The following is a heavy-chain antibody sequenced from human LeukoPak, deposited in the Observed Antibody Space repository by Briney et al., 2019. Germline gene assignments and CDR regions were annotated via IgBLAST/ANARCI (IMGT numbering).Heavy chain of an antibody. CDR3: AGWKQLVLLRDI. V-gene: IGHV3-30*03. J-gene: IGHJ3*02. D-gene: IGHD6-13*01. Sequence: GGSLRLSCAASGFTFSSYGMHWVRQAPGKGLEWVAVISYDGSNKYYADSVKGRFTISRDNSKNTLYLQMNSLRAEDTAVYYCAGWKQLVLLRDIWGQGTMVTVSS. CDR1: GFTFSSYG. CDR2: ISYDGSNK.